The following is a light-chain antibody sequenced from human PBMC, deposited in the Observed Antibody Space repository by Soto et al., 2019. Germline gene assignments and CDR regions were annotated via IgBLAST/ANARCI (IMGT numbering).Light chain of an antibody. J-gene: IGLJ1*01. CDR2: EGS. Sequence: QSALTQPASVSGSPGQSITISCTGTSSDVGSYNLVSWYQQHPGKAPKLMIYEGSKRPSGVSNRFSGSKSGNTASLTISGLQAEDEAIYYCSSYTSSSTRVFGTGTKVTVL. V-gene: IGLV2-14*02. CDR3: SSYTSSSTRV. CDR1: SSDVGSYNL.